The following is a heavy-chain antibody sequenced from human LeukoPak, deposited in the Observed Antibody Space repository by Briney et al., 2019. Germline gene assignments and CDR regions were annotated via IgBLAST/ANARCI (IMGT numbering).Heavy chain of an antibody. Sequence: GASVKVSCKASGYTFTSYYMHWVRQAPGQGLEWMGIINPSGGSTSYAQKFQGRVTMTRDTSTSTVYMELSSLRSEDTAVYYCARDGAYDFWSAYYSTFDYWGQGTLVTVSS. D-gene: IGHD3-3*01. CDR2: INPSGGST. J-gene: IGHJ4*02. CDR1: GYTFTSYY. CDR3: ARDGAYDFWSAYYSTFDY. V-gene: IGHV1-46*03.